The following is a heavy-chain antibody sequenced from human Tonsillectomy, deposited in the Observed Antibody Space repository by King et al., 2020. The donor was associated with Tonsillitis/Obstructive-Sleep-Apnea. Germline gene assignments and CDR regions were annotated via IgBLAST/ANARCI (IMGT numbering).Heavy chain of an antibody. CDR2: VYYSGST. CDR3: ARGLDYYYDSSGRYYFDY. D-gene: IGHD3-22*01. J-gene: IGHJ4*02. CDR1: GGSISSHY. V-gene: IGHV4-59*11. Sequence: MQLQESGPGLVKPSETLSLTCTVSGGSISSHYWSWIRQPPGKGLEWIGYVYYSGSTDSHPSLKSRVTISVDTSKNQFSLKLSSVTAADTAVYYCARGLDYYYDSSGRYYFDYWGQGTLVTVSS.